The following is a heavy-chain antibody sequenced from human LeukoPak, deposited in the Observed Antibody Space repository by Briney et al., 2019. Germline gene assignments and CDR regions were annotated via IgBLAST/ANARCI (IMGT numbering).Heavy chain of an antibody. V-gene: IGHV3-9*01. J-gene: IGHJ4*02. Sequence: GGSLRPSCAASGFTFDDYAMHWVRQAPGKGLEWVSGISWNSGSIGYADSVKGRFTISRDNAKNSLYLQMNSLRAEDTAVYYCASTAAVAGPLPYWGQGTLVTVSS. D-gene: IGHD6-19*01. CDR2: ISWNSGSI. CDR1: GFTFDDYA. CDR3: ASTAAVAGPLPY.